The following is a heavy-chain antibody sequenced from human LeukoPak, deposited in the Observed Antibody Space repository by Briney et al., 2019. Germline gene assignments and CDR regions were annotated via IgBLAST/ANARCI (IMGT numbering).Heavy chain of an antibody. CDR1: GGTFSSYA. Sequence: ASVKVSCKASGGTFSSYAISWVRQAPGQGLEWMGGIIPIFGTANYAQKFQGRVTITTDEFTSTAYMELSSLRSEDTAVYYCARTPPYYYDSSGYYDEAASYYYYYYMDVWGKGTTVTVSS. CDR2: IIPIFGTA. CDR3: ARTPPYYYDSSGYYDEAASYYYYYYMDV. J-gene: IGHJ6*03. V-gene: IGHV1-69*05. D-gene: IGHD3-22*01.